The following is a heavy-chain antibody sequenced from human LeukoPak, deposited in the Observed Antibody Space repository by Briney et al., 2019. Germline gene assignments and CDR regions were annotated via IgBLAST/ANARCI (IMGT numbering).Heavy chain of an antibody. CDR1: GFTFSTYA. CDR3: ARGRVYFDY. V-gene: IGHV3-48*03. J-gene: IGHJ4*02. CDR2: ISSSGSTI. Sequence: PGGSLTLSCAPSGFTFSTYAMNWVRQAPGKGLEWVSYISSSGSTIYYADSVKGRFTISRDNAKNSLYLQMNSLGAEDTAVYYCARGRVYFDYWGQGALVTVSS.